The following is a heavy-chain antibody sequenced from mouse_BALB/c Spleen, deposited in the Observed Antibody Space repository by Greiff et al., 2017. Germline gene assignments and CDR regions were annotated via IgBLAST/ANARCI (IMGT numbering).Heavy chain of an antibody. Sequence: QVQLKQSGPGLVAPSQSLSITCTVSGFSLTSYGVHWVRQPPGKGLEWLGVIWAGGSTNYNSALMSRLSISKDNSKSQVFLQMNSLQTDDTAMYYCASRLRRMDYDAMAYWGQGTSVTVSA. CDR2: IWAGGST. J-gene: IGHJ4*01. CDR3: ASRLRRMDYDAMAY. V-gene: IGHV2-9*02. CDR1: GFSLTSYG. D-gene: IGHD2-4*01.